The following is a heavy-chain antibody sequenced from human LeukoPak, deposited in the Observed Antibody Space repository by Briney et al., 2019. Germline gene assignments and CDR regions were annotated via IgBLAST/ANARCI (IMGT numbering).Heavy chain of an antibody. D-gene: IGHD3-22*01. V-gene: IGHV4-59*11. CDR1: GGSMRSHY. Sequence: SETLSLTCTVPGGSMRSHYWSWIRQTPGKGLEWIGYIDYSGSTRYNPSLQSRVSISVDTSKNQFSLKLTSVTATDMAVYYCARLINNDNSGDADTFDMWGQGTVVTVFS. J-gene: IGHJ3*02. CDR3: ARLINNDNSGDADTFDM. CDR2: IDYSGST.